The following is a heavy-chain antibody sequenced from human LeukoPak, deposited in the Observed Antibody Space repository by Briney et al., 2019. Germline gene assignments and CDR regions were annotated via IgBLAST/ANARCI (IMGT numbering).Heavy chain of an antibody. Sequence: PSETLSLTCAVFGGSFSDYYWSWIRQPPGKGLEWIGEINHSGSTNYNPSLKSRATISVDTSKNQFSLKLSSVTAADTAVYYCARVSPHRSDWRTPLGGDFQHWGQGTLVTVSS. CDR1: GGSFSDYY. D-gene: IGHD2-21*02. V-gene: IGHV4-34*01. J-gene: IGHJ1*01. CDR2: INHSGST. CDR3: ARVSPHRSDWRTPLGGDFQH.